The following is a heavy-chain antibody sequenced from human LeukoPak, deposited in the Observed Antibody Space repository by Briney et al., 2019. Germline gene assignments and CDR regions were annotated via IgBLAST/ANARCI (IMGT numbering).Heavy chain of an antibody. Sequence: PSETLSLTCTVSGGSISSYYWSWIRQPPGKGLEWIGYIYYSGSTNYNPSLKSRVTISVDTSKNQFSLKLSSVTAADTAVYYCARHRFLEWLSGWGQGTMVTVSS. V-gene: IGHV4-59*08. CDR1: GGSISSYY. D-gene: IGHD3-3*01. J-gene: IGHJ3*01. CDR2: IYYSGST. CDR3: ARHRFLEWLSG.